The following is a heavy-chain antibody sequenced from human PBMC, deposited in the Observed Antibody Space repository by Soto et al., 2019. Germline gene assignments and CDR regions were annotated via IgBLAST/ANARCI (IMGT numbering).Heavy chain of an antibody. Sequence: SETLSLTCDVSGDSISSSTYYWGWIRQPPGKGLEWLASIYYSGAAYYNPSLRSRVSISVDTSNNRFSLALTSLTAADTAVYFCARLAYSGYFQTWGQGSLVTVSS. J-gene: IGHJ1*01. V-gene: IGHV4-39*02. CDR3: ARLAYSGYFQT. CDR1: GDSISSSTYY. D-gene: IGHD2-21*01. CDR2: IYYSGAA.